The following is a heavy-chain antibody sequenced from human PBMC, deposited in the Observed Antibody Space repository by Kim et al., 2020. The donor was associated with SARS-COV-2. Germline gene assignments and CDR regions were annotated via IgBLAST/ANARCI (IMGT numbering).Heavy chain of an antibody. CDR3: ARHEITMVQGRAFDI. D-gene: IGHD3-10*01. V-gene: IGHV4-39*01. Sequence: PSLKSRVTISVDTSKNQFSLKLSSVTAADTAVYYCARHEITMVQGRAFDIWGQGTMVTVSS. J-gene: IGHJ3*02.